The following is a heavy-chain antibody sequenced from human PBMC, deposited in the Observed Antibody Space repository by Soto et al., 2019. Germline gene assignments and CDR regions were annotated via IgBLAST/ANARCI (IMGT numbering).Heavy chain of an antibody. CDR1: GGSISSSSYY. Sequence: SETLSLTCTVSGGSISSSSYYWGWIRQPPGKWLEWIGSIYYSGSTYYNPSLKSRVTISVDTSKNQFSLKLSSVTAADTAVYYCARYNKPDYDFWSGYFGDYYGMDVWGQGTTVTVYS. D-gene: IGHD3-3*01. V-gene: IGHV4-39*01. CDR2: IYYSGST. CDR3: ARYNKPDYDFWSGYFGDYYGMDV. J-gene: IGHJ6*02.